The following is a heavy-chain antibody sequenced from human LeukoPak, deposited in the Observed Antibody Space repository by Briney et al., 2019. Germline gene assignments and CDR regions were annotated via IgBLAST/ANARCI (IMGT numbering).Heavy chain of an antibody. J-gene: IGHJ4*02. Sequence: GASVKASCKASGYTFTSYGISWVRQAPGQGLEWMGWISAYNGNTNYAQKLQGRVTMTTDTSTSTAYMELRSLRSDDTAVYYCARGKYYDFWSGSLDYFDYWGQGTLVTVSS. CDR2: ISAYNGNT. V-gene: IGHV1-18*01. CDR1: GYTFTSYG. D-gene: IGHD3-3*01. CDR3: ARGKYYDFWSGSLDYFDY.